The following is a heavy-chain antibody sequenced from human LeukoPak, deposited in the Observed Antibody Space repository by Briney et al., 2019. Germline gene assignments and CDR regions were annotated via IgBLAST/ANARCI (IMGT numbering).Heavy chain of an antibody. V-gene: IGHV4-4*02. D-gene: IGHD6-13*01. CDR3: ARYASSSWYYHYYYMDV. CDR1: GGSISSSNW. Sequence: PSGTLSLTCAVSGGSISSSNWWSWVRQPPGKGLEWIGEIYHSGSTNYNPSLKNRVTISVDKSKNQFSLKLSSVTAADTAVYYCARYASSSWYYHYYYMDVWGKGTTVTVSS. J-gene: IGHJ6*03. CDR2: IYHSGST.